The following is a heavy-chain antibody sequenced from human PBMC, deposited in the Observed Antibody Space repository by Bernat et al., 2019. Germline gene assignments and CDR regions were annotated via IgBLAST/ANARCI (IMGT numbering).Heavy chain of an antibody. D-gene: IGHD5-24*01. Sequence: EVQLLESGGGLVQPGGSLRLSCAASGFTFSSYAMSWVRQAPGKGLEWVSAISGSGGSTYYADSVKGRFTISRDNSKNTLYLQMNSLRAEDTAVYYCAKDRFQREDGYNLLDYWGQGTLVTVSS. CDR1: GFTFSSYA. J-gene: IGHJ4*02. V-gene: IGHV3-23*01. CDR3: AKDRFQREDGYNLLDY. CDR2: ISGSGGST.